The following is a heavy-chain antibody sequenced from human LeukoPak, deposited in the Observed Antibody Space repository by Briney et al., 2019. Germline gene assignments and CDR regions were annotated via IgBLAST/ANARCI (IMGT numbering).Heavy chain of an antibody. CDR3: ARNGGIQTFDI. J-gene: IGHJ3*02. Sequence: GGSLRLSCAASGFTFSSYWMSWVRQAPGKGLGWVANINEDGSEKYYVDSVKGRFTISRDNAKNSLYLQMNSPRVEDTAVYYCARNGGIQTFDIWGQGTMVTVSS. V-gene: IGHV3-7*04. D-gene: IGHD4-23*01. CDR2: INEDGSEK. CDR1: GFTFSSYW.